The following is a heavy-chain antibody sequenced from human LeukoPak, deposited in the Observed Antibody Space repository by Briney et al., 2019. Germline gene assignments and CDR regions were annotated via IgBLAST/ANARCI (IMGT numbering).Heavy chain of an antibody. J-gene: IGHJ4*02. CDR3: ARVYPGYSSGWYGGYFDY. CDR1: GGSISSSSYY. V-gene: IGHV4-39*07. CDR2: IYYSGST. Sequence: SETLSLTCTVSGGSISSSSYYWGWIRQPPGKGLEWIGSIYYSGSTYYNPSLKSRVTISVDTSKNQFSLKLSSVTAADTAVYYCARVYPGYSSGWYGGYFDYWGQGTLVTVSS. D-gene: IGHD6-19*01.